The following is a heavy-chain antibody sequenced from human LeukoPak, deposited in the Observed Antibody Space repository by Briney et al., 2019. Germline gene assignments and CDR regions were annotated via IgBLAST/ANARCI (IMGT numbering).Heavy chain of an antibody. J-gene: IGHJ4*02. D-gene: IGHD4-17*01. CDR3: AKDPRRVTTVTTFYFDY. Sequence: GGSLRLSCAASGFTFSSYAMSWVRQAPGKGLDWVSAISGSDGSTYYADSVKGRFTISRDNSKNTLYLQMNSLRAEDTAIYYCAKDPRRVTTVTTFYFDYWGQGTLVTVSS. V-gene: IGHV3-23*01. CDR2: ISGSDGST. CDR1: GFTFSSYA.